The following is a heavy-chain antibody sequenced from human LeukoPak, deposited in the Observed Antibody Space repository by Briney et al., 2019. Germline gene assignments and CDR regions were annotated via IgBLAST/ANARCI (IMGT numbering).Heavy chain of an antibody. V-gene: IGHV3-23*01. CDR3: AKDADLLWFGELLFDY. CDR2: ISGSGGST. J-gene: IGHJ4*02. CDR1: GFTFSSYA. D-gene: IGHD3-10*01. Sequence: GGSLRLSCAASGFTFSSYAMSWVRQAPGKGLEWVSAISGSGGSTYYADSVKGRFTISRDNSKNTLYLQMNSLRAEDTAVYYCAKDADLLWFGELLFDYWGQGTLVTVSS.